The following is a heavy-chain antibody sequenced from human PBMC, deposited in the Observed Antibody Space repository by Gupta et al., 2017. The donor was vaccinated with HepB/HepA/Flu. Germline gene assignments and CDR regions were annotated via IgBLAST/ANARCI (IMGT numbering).Heavy chain of an antibody. V-gene: IGHV4-34*01. Sequence: QVQLQQWGAGLLKPSETLSLTCAVYGGSFSGYSWSWIRQPPGKGLEWIGDISRSGSTNYNPSLKSRVTTSGGTSKNQFSLKLTSLTAADTAVYYCARGSSMAARPGSSYYYYYMDVWGKGTTVAVSS. CDR3: ARGSSMAARPGSSYYYYYMDV. J-gene: IGHJ6*03. CDR1: GGSFSGYS. CDR2: ISRSGST. D-gene: IGHD6-6*01.